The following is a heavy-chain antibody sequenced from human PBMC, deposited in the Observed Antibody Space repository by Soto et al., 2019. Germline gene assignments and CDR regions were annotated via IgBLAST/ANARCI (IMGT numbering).Heavy chain of an antibody. CDR3: ASSATTADYYYGMDV. V-gene: IGHV1-3*05. J-gene: IGHJ6*02. CDR2: INAGNGNT. Sequence: QVQLEQSGAEEKKPGASVKVSCKASGYTFTSYAMHWVRQAPGQRLEWMGWINAGNGNTKYSQKFQGRVTITRDTSASTAYMELSSLRSEDTAVYYCASSATTADYYYGMDVWGQGTTVTVSS. D-gene: IGHD1-26*01. CDR1: GYTFTSYA.